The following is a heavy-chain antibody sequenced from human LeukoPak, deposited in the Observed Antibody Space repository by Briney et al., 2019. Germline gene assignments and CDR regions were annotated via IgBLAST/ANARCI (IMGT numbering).Heavy chain of an antibody. Sequence: ASVKVSCKASGYTFTGYYMHWVRQAPGQGLEWMGIINPSGGSTSYAQKFQGRVTMTRDTSTSTVYMELSSLRSDDTAVYYCARDDPSNYEILTGHFHAFDFWGHGTMVIVSS. CDR2: INPSGGST. CDR1: GYTFTGYY. D-gene: IGHD3-9*01. V-gene: IGHV1-46*01. CDR3: ARDDPSNYEILTGHFHAFDF. J-gene: IGHJ3*01.